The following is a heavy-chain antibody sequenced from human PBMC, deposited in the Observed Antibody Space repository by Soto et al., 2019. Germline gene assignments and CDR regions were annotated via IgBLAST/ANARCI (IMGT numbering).Heavy chain of an antibody. V-gene: IGHV3-11*05. Sequence: QVQLVESGGGLVPPGGSLRLSCAGSGFTFGGSYMSWIRQAPGKGLEWLSYISPGSRYPAYADSVKGRFTISRDNAKRSLYLQMNSLRPEDTAIYFCVREYSPSWEGYFGLWGQGTRVTV. D-gene: IGHD5-12*01. CDR3: VREYSPSWEGYFGL. CDR1: GFTFGGSY. J-gene: IGHJ1*01. CDR2: ISPGSRYP.